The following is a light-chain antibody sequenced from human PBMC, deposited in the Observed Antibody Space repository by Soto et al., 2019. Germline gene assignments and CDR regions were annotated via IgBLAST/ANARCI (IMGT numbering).Light chain of an antibody. V-gene: IGKV3-20*01. CDR2: GAS. CDR1: QTFSNSF. CDR3: QQCGSSST. Sequence: LSPGGTTTLSCRASQTFSNSFLSWFQQIPGQAPRLLIYGASMRATGIPDRFSGSGSGTDFTLTISRLEPEDFAVYYCQQCGSSSTFGQGTRLEIK. J-gene: IGKJ5*01.